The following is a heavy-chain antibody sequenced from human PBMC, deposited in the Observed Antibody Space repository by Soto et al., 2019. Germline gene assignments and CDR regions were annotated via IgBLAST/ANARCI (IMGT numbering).Heavy chain of an antibody. D-gene: IGHD3-10*01. V-gene: IGHV3-23*01. CDR1: GFTFSDYA. Sequence: GSLRLSGLSSGFTFSDYAMTWVRHVSGRGLEGVSSLTGAGGSTYYADSVRGRFTISRDNSQNTLFLQMNRLTVDDTAIYYCAAPRDEYGSGISWFTYGMDVWGQGTTVTVSS. J-gene: IGHJ6*02. CDR2: LTGAGGST. CDR3: AAPRDEYGSGISWFTYGMDV.